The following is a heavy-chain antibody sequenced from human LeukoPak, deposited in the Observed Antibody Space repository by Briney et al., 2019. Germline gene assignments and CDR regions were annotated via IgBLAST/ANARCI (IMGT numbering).Heavy chain of an antibody. CDR2: IRPDGSEQ. D-gene: IGHD4-11*01. CDR3: AGRDSARNPWAY. Sequence: PGGSLRLSCAASGFTFTNLWMNWIRRAPGRGLECVANIRPDGSEQLYVDSVKGRFTVSRDNAKNSVYLQMNSLRADDTAVYYCAGRDSARNPWAYWGQGTLVSVS. V-gene: IGHV3-7*01. CDR1: GFTFTNLW. J-gene: IGHJ4*02.